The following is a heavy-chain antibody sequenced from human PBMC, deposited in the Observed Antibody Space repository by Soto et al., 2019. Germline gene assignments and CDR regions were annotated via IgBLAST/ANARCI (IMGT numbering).Heavy chain of an antibody. D-gene: IGHD3-3*01. CDR3: VRERTIFGVAPGGGVDV. Sequence: QLQLQESGSGLIKPSQTLSLTCAVSGGSISTSDYTWSWIRQPPGRGLEWIGFVYHSGATHYMPSLKNPLNMSLDKSKNQFSLDLTSVTAADTAVYYCVRERTIFGVAPGGGVDVWGQGTTVTVSS. J-gene: IGHJ6*02. CDR1: GGSISTSDYT. CDR2: VYHSGAT. V-gene: IGHV4-30-2*01.